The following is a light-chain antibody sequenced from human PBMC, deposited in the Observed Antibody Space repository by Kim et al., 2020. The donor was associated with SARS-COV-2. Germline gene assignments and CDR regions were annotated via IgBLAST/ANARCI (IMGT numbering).Light chain of an antibody. CDR2: DGS. CDR1: QDIRNF. J-gene: IGKJ5*01. V-gene: IGKV1-33*01. Sequence: ASVGDRVTMTCQASQDIRNFLNWFRQKPGTAPNLLIYDGSNLETGVPSRFSGSGSGTDFTLTINSLQPEDIATYYCQQYNSLPVTFGQGTRLEIK. CDR3: QQYNSLPVT.